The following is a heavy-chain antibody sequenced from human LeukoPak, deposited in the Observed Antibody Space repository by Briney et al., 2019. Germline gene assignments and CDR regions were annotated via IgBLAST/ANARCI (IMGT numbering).Heavy chain of an antibody. V-gene: IGHV4-59*01. Sequence: SGTRSLTCTVSGGSIRTYYWSWIRQAPGKGLEWIGFISYSGYTSYSPSLKSRVAISVDTSKSQFSLRLSSMTAADTAIYYCARGRNDNGGMFFDSWAQGTLVTVSS. D-gene: IGHD4-23*01. CDR2: ISYSGYT. J-gene: IGHJ4*02. CDR1: GGSIRTYY. CDR3: ARGRNDNGGMFFDS.